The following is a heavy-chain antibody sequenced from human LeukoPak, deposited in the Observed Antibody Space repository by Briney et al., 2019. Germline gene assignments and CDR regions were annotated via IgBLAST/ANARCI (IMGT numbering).Heavy chain of an antibody. CDR2: IISSGSPI. J-gene: IGHJ6*02. CDR3: ARENLNGLDV. CDR1: GFTFSGDE. V-gene: IGHV3-48*03. Sequence: PGGSLRLSCAASGFTFSGDEMNWVRQAPGKGLEWVSYIISSGSPIYYADSVKGRFTISRDNAKNSLFLQMNSLRAEDTAVYYCARENLNGLDVWGQGTTVTVSS.